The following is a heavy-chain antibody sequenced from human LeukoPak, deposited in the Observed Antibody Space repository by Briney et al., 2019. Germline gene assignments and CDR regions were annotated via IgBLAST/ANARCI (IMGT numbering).Heavy chain of an antibody. J-gene: IGHJ4*02. V-gene: IGHV3-23*01. D-gene: IGHD4-17*01. CDR2: ISSSGDNT. Sequence: GGSLRFSCAASGFTFSSYEMNWVRQAPGKGLEWGSAISSSGDNTYYADSVKGRFTISRDNSKNTLYLQLNSLRAGDTALYYCARERRDFGDPLDYWGQGTLVTVSS. CDR3: ARERRDFGDPLDY. CDR1: GFTFSSYE.